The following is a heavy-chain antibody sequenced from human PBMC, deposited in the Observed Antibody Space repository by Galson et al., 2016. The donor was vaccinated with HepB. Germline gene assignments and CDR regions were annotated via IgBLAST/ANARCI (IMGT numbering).Heavy chain of an antibody. CDR2: IRGKTDGGTT. CDR1: GFAFANAW. V-gene: IGHV3-15*01. Sequence: LRLSCAASGFAFANAWMSWVRQAPGKGLEWVGRIRGKTDGGTTHYAAPVQGRFTISRDDSKDTVYLQINSLKREDTAMYYCTTEFGPVAERYYFDYWGQGTLVTVSS. J-gene: IGHJ4*02. D-gene: IGHD5-24*01. CDR3: TTEFGPVAERYYFDY.